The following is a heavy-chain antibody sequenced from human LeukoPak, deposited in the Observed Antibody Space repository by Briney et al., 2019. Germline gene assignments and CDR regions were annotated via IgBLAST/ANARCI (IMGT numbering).Heavy chain of an antibody. J-gene: IGHJ4*02. CDR2: ICGYYYK. D-gene: IGHD3-22*01. V-gene: IGHV3-23*01. CDR3: VRDSHYYDTTDPKYRLDY. CDR1: GFPFSNNG. Sequence: QPGGTLRLSCAGSGFPFSNNGMSWVRQGPGEGLEWVSSICGYYYKYFVDSVQRRFTISRDNSKNTLYLEIHSLRVEDTGVYYCVRDSHYYDTTDPKYRLDYWGQGTLASASA.